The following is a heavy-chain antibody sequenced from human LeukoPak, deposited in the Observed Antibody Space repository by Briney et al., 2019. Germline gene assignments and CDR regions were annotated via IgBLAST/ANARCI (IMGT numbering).Heavy chain of an antibody. Sequence: SETLSLTCTVSGGSISTYYWSWIRQPPGKGLEWIGYIYCSGSTKYNPSLKSRVTISVDTSKNQFSLKLTSVTAADTAVYYCARGQGVSWGQGTLVTVSS. D-gene: IGHD3-16*01. V-gene: IGHV4-59*01. CDR2: IYCSGST. J-gene: IGHJ4*02. CDR1: GGSISTYY. CDR3: ARGQGVS.